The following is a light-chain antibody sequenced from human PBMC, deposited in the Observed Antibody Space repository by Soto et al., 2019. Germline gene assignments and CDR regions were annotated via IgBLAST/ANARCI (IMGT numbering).Light chain of an antibody. J-gene: IGLJ2*01. CDR3: AAWDDSLIGVV. Sequence: QSVMTQPPSVSAAPGQRVTISCSGSSSNIGGNSVNWYQQLPGTAPKLLIYSINQRPSGVPDRFSGSKSGTSASLAISGLQSEDEADYYCAAWDDSLIGVVFGGGTKLTVL. CDR2: SIN. V-gene: IGLV1-44*01. CDR1: SSNIGGNS.